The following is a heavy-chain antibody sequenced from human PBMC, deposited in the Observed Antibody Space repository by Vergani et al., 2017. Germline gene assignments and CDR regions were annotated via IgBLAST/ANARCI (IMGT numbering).Heavy chain of an antibody. D-gene: IGHD3-3*01. CDR1: GFSLSNARMG. CDR3: AHTLSACDFDY. J-gene: IGHJ4*02. V-gene: IGHV2-26*01. Sequence: QVTLKESGPVLVKPTETLTLTCTVSGFSLSNARMGVSWIRQPPGKALEWLAHIFSNDEKSYSTSLKSRLTISKDTSKNQVVLTMTNMDPVDTATYYCAHTLSACDFDYWGQGTLVTVSS. CDR2: IFSNDEK.